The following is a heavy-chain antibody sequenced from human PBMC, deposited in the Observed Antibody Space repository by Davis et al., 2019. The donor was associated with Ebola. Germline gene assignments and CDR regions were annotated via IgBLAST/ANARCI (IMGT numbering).Heavy chain of an antibody. CDR1: GFTFSNAW. V-gene: IGHV3-7*01. D-gene: IGHD3-3*01. CDR2: IKQDGSEK. CDR3: ARDRGVVRDLFGLDV. Sequence: GESLKISCAASGFTFSNAWMSWVRQAPGKGLEWVANIKQDGSEKYYVDSVKGRFTISRDNAKNTLYLQMSSLRAEDTAVYYCARDRGVVRDLFGLDVWGQGTMVTVSS. J-gene: IGHJ6*02.